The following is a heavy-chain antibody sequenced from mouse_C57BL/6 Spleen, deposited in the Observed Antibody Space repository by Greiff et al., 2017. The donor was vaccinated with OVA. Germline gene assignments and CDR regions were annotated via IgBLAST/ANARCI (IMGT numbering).Heavy chain of an antibody. CDR1: GYTFTDYY. J-gene: IGHJ1*03. D-gene: IGHD2-1*01. V-gene: IGHV1-26*01. CDR3: ARVPLRYFDV. Sequence: EVQLQQSGPELVKPGASVKISCKASGYTFTDYYMNWVKQSHGKSLEWIGDINPNNGGTSYNQKFKGKATLTVDKSSSTAYMELRSLTSEDSAVYYCARVPLRYFDVWGTGTTVTVSS. CDR2: INPNNGGT.